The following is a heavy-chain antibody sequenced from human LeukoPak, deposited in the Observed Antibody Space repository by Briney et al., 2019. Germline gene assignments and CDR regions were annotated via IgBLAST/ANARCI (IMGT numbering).Heavy chain of an antibody. CDR2: IIPIFGTA. Sequence: ASVKVSCKASGYTFTSYGISWVRQAPGQGLEWMGRIIPIFGTANYAQKFQGRVTITTDESTSTAYMELSSLRSEDTAVYYCASYYDSSGNIYYYYMDVWGKGTTVTVSS. CDR1: GYTFTSYG. V-gene: IGHV1-69*05. J-gene: IGHJ6*03. CDR3: ASYYDSSGNIYYYYMDV. D-gene: IGHD3-22*01.